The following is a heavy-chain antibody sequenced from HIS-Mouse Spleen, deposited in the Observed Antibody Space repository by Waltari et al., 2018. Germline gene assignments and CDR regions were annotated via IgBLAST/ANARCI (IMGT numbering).Heavy chain of an antibody. CDR1: GFTFSSYW. D-gene: IGHD6-6*01. V-gene: IGHV3-74*01. Sequence: EVQLVESGGGLVQPGGSLRLSCAASGFTFSSYWMHWVRQAPGKGLGWVSSINSDGSSTSYADSVKGRFTISRDNAKNTLYLQMNSLRAEDTAVYYCARDLGYSSSSEVWFDPWGQGTLVTVSS. CDR2: INSDGSST. J-gene: IGHJ5*02. CDR3: ARDLGYSSSSEVWFDP.